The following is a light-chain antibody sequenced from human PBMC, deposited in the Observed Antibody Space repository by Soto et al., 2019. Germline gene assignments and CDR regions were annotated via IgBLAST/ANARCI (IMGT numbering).Light chain of an antibody. Sequence: QSALTQPASVSGSPGQSITISCAGSISDVGSSNLVSWYQQQPGKVPKLIIYEGNRRPSGVSSRFSGSNSGKTASLTISGLQAEDEADYYCCSYVGARRYVFVIATKLTVL. J-gene: IGLJ1*01. CDR1: ISDVGSSNL. V-gene: IGLV2-23*01. CDR2: EGN. CDR3: CSYVGARRYV.